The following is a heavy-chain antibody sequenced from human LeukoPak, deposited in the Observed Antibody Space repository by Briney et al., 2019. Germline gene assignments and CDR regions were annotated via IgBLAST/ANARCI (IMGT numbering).Heavy chain of an antibody. CDR1: GGSFSGYY. Sequence: SETLSLTCAVYGGSFSGYYWSWIRQPPGKGLEWIGEINHSGSTNYNPSLKSRVTISVDTSKNQFSLKLSSVTAADTAVYYCASGYSSSWENWGQGTLVTVSS. CDR2: INHSGST. D-gene: IGHD6-13*01. CDR3: ASGYSSSWEN. J-gene: IGHJ4*02. V-gene: IGHV4-34*01.